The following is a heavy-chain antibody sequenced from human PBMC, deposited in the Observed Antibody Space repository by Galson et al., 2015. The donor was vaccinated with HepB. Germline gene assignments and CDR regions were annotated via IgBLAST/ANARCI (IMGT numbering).Heavy chain of an antibody. CDR2: IGSDGLTI. D-gene: IGHD1-1*01. V-gene: IGHV3-48*02. CDR3: TRGPRVQLERMDY. Sequence: SLRLSCATSGLSFSTFRMNWVRQAPGKGLEWVAHIGSDGLTIKYADFVRGRFTISRDIAQKALFLQMNSLRDEDTAVYYCTRGPRVQLERMDYWGQGTLVTVSS. J-gene: IGHJ4*02. CDR1: GLSFSTFR.